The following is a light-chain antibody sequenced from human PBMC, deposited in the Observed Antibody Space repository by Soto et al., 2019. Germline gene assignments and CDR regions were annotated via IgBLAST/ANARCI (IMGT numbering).Light chain of an antibody. V-gene: IGKV3-15*01. CDR1: QSVSAN. J-gene: IGKJ4*01. CDR2: GAF. Sequence: EIMMTQSPATLSVSPGERATLSCRASQSVSANLAWYQQKPGQAPRLLIYGAFTSATGIPARFSGSGSGTEFTLTISSLQSEDLAVYYCQQYNKWPLTFGGGTKVEIK. CDR3: QQYNKWPLT.